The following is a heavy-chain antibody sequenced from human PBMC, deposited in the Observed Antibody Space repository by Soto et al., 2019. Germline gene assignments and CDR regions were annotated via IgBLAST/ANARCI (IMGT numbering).Heavy chain of an antibody. CDR3: ARGRRRYYDFWSGQANWFDP. CDR1: GGSISSGGYS. D-gene: IGHD3-3*01. CDR2: IYHSGST. J-gene: IGHJ5*02. V-gene: IGHV4-30-2*01. Sequence: PSETLSLTCAVSGGSISSGGYSWSWIRQPPGKGLEWIGYIYHSGSTYYNPSLKSRVTISVDRSKNQFSLKLSSVPAADTAVYYCARGRRRYYDFWSGQANWFDPWGQGTLVTVSS.